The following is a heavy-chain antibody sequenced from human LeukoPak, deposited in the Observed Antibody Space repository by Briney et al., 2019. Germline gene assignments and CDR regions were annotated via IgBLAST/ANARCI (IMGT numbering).Heavy chain of an antibody. V-gene: IGHV1-2*02. Sequence: ASVKVSCKASGYTFTGYYMHWVRQAPGQGLEWMGWINPNSGGTNYAQKFQGRVTMTRDTSISTAYMELSRLRSDDTAVYYCARARDYYGSGSYLYYYYGMDVWGQGTTVTVSS. D-gene: IGHD3-10*01. CDR1: GYTFTGYY. CDR2: INPNSGGT. CDR3: ARARDYYGSGSYLYYYYGMDV. J-gene: IGHJ6*02.